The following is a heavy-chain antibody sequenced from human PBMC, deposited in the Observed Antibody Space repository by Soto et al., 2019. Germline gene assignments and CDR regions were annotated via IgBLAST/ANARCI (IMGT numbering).Heavy chain of an antibody. Sequence: PSETLSLTCAVSGGSISSSNWWSWVRQPPGKGLEWIGEIYHSGSTNYNPSLKSRVTISVDKSKNQFSLKLSSVTAADTAVYYCHITMVRGVSKYYYGMDVWGQGTTVTVSS. CDR2: IYHSGST. J-gene: IGHJ6*02. CDR1: GGSISSSNW. V-gene: IGHV4-4*02. CDR3: HITMVRGVSKYYYGMDV. D-gene: IGHD3-10*01.